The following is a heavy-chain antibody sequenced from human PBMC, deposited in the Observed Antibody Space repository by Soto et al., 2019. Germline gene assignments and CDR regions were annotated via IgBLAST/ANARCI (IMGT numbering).Heavy chain of an antibody. CDR2: ITTTSTYK. CDR3: AREKCSSTSCNRGMDV. Sequence: EVQLVESGGGLVKPGGSLRLSCVASAFTFNNFPMHWVRQAPGKGLQWLASITTTSTYKYYADSVKGRFSISRDNAKNSLYLELTNLRSEDTAVYYCAREKCSSTSCNRGMDVWGLGTTVTVSS. J-gene: IGHJ6*02. D-gene: IGHD2-2*01. V-gene: IGHV3-21*01. CDR1: AFTFNNFP.